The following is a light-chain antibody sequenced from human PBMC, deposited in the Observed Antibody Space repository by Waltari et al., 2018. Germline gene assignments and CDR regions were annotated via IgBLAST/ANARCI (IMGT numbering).Light chain of an antibody. CDR1: ALPNKY. CDR3: YSTDRTGKQRV. J-gene: IGLJ2*01. Sequence: SYELTQPPSVSVSPGQTARITCSGDALPNKYGYWYQQKSGQAPVLVIYEDYKRRSGIPERFSGSSSGTMVTLTISGAQVEDEGDYYCYSTDRTGKQRVFGGGTKLTVL. V-gene: IGLV3-10*01. CDR2: EDY.